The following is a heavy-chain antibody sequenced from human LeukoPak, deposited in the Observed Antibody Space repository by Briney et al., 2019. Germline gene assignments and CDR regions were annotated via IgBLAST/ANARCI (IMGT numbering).Heavy chain of an antibody. V-gene: IGHV1-2*02. CDR1: GYTFTVYY. D-gene: IGHD4-11*01. CDR2: MNPNSGAT. CDR3: ASVRSPITVTTYSPYDY. Sequence: VASAKVSCKASGYTFTVYYMHWVRQPPGQGLEWMGLMNPNSGATNYAQKFQGRVTMTRDTSITTAYMELSRLTSDDTAVYYCASVRSPITVTTYSPYDYWGQGTLVTVSS. J-gene: IGHJ4*02.